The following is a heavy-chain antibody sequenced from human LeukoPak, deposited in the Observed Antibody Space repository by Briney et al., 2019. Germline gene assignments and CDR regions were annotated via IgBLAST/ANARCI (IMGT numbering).Heavy chain of an antibody. Sequence: PGGSLRLSCAASGFTFSSSEMNWVRQAPGKGLEWVSYISSSGSTIYYADSVKGRFTISRDNAKNSLYLQLNSLRAEDTADYYCATEDANGSGSYTFDSWGQGTLVTVSS. CDR3: ATEDANGSGSYTFDS. CDR2: ISSSGSTI. V-gene: IGHV3-48*03. CDR1: GFTFSSSE. D-gene: IGHD3-10*01. J-gene: IGHJ4*02.